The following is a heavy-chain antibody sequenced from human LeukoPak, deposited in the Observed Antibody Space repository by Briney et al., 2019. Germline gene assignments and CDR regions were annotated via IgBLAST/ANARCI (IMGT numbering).Heavy chain of an antibody. Sequence: SQTLSLTCTVSGGSISSGGYYWSWIRQPAGKGLEWIGRIYTSGSTNYNASLKSRDSMSVDTSKNQFSLKLSSVTAADTAVFYCARENSGSYREFDYWGQGTLVTVSS. CDR1: GGSISSGGYY. CDR3: ARENSGSYREFDY. CDR2: IYTSGST. D-gene: IGHD1-26*01. J-gene: IGHJ4*02. V-gene: IGHV4-61*02.